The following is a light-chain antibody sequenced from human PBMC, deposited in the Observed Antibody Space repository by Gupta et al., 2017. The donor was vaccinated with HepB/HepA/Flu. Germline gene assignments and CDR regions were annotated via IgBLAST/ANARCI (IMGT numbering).Light chain of an antibody. V-gene: IGKV4-1*01. Sequence: DIVMNQSPGSLAVSLGERASINCKSSQSVLYSSNNKNYLAWYQQKPGQPPKLLIDWASTRESGVPDRFSGSGSGTDFTLTISSLQAEDVAVYFCQQYYTTPRTFGQGTKVEIK. CDR2: WAS. J-gene: IGKJ1*01. CDR1: QSVLYSSNNKNY. CDR3: QQYYTTPRT.